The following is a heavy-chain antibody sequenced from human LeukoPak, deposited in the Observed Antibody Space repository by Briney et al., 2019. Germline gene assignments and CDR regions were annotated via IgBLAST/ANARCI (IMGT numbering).Heavy chain of an antibody. J-gene: IGHJ4*02. CDR2: IYPGDSDT. Sequence: GESLKISCKGSGYSFTSYWIGWVRQMPGKGLEWMGIIYPGDSDTRYSPSFQGQVTISAGKSISTAYLQWSSLKASDTAMYYCARHVAGGSTSPGVAAAGSLDYWGQGTLVTVSS. V-gene: IGHV5-51*01. CDR1: GYSFTSYW. D-gene: IGHD6-13*01. CDR3: ARHVAGGSTSPGVAAAGSLDY.